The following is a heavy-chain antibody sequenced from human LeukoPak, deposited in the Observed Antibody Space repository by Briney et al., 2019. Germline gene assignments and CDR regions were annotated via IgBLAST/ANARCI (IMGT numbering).Heavy chain of an antibody. CDR1: GGSFSGYY. J-gene: IGHJ6*03. D-gene: IGHD5-18*01. CDR2: INHSGST. V-gene: IGHV4-34*01. CDR3: ASLGNSYSYGSAYYYYYMDV. Sequence: TSETLSLTCAVYGGSFSGYYWSWIRQPPGKGLEWIGEINHSGSTNYNPSLKSRVTISVDTSKNQFSLKLSSVTAADTAVYYCASLGNSYSYGSAYYYYYMDVWGKGTTVTVSS.